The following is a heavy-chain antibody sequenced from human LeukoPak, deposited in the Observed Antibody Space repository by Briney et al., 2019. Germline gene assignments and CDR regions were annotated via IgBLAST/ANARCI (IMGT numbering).Heavy chain of an antibody. J-gene: IGHJ5*02. D-gene: IGHD6-6*01. Sequence: GGSLRLSCAASGFTFNNYWMNWVRQAPGKGLEWVANIKQDGSETYYVDSVKGRFTISRDNAKNSLYLQMNSLRAEDTAVYYCARGWQSYSSSSNWFDPWGQGTLVTVSS. CDR1: GFTFNNYW. CDR2: IKQDGSET. V-gene: IGHV3-7*01. CDR3: ARGWQSYSSSSNWFDP.